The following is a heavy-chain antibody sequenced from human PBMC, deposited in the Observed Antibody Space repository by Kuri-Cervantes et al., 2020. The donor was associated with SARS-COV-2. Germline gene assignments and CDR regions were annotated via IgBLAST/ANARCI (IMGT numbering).Heavy chain of an antibody. J-gene: IGHJ6*02. CDR3: ARVHLKRITIFGVVTPSYGMDV. V-gene: IGHV4-59*01. CDR2: IYYSGST. D-gene: IGHD3-3*01. CDR1: GGSISSYY. Sequence: GSLRLSCTVSGGSISSYYGSWIRQPPGKGLEWIGYIYYSGSTNYNTSLKSRVTISVDTSKNQFSLKLSSVTAADTAVYYCARVHLKRITIFGVVTPSYGMDVWGQGTTVTVSS.